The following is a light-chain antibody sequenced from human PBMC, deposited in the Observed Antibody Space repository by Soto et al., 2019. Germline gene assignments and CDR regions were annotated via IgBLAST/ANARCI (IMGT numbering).Light chain of an antibody. CDR1: SSDVGSYNL. J-gene: IGLJ1*01. V-gene: IGLV2-23*02. Sequence: QAVVTQPASVSGSPGQSITISCTGTSSDVGSYNLVSWYQQHPGKAPKLMISEVSKRPSGVSNRFSGSKSGSTASLTISGLQAEDEADYYCCSYAGSSTFYVFGTGTKVTVL. CDR2: EVS. CDR3: CSYAGSSTFYV.